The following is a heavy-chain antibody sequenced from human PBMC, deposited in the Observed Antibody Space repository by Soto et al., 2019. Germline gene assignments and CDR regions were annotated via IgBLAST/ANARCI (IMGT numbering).Heavy chain of an antibody. CDR2: INPSSSAT. Sequence: ASVKVSCKASGYTITSYYMHWVRRAPGQGLEWMGIINPSSSATRYSQKFQGRVTMTRDVSTSTVYMEMSGLRSEDTAVYYCARGYSSSGNCSRLYYYDMDVWGQGTTVTVSS. CDR3: ARGYSSSGNCSRLYYYDMDV. CDR1: GYTITSYY. D-gene: IGHD2-15*01. J-gene: IGHJ6*02. V-gene: IGHV1-46*01.